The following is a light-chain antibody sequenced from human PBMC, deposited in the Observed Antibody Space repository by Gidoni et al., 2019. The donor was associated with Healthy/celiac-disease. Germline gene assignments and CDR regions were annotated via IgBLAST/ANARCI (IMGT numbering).Light chain of an antibody. CDR1: QDISNY. J-gene: IGKJ4*01. V-gene: IGKV1-33*01. CDR2: DAS. CDR3: QPYDNLPFT. Sequence: DIQMTQSPSSLSASVGDRVTITCQASQDISNYLNWYQQKPGKAPKLLIYDASNLETGVPSRFSGSGSGTDFTFTISSLQPKDIATYYCQPYDNLPFTFGGGTKVEIK.